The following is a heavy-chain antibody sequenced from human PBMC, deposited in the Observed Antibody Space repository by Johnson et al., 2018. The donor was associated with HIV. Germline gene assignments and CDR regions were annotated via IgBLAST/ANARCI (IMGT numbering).Heavy chain of an antibody. CDR2: INWNGGST. D-gene: IGHD4-17*01. Sequence: EQLVESGGGVVRPGGSLRLSCAASGFTFDDYGMSWVRQAPGKGLEWVPGINWNGGSTGYADSVQGRFTISRDNAKNSLYMQMNSLRAEDTALYYCAAVGGINDYGDPGDAFDIWGQGTMVTVSS. J-gene: IGHJ3*02. CDR1: GFTFDDYG. V-gene: IGHV3-20*04. CDR3: AAVGGINDYGDPGDAFDI.